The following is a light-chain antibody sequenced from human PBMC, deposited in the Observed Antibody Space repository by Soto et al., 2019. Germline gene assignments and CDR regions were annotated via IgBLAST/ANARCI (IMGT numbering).Light chain of an antibody. CDR2: DAT. CDR1: QSISSW. V-gene: IGKV1-5*01. J-gene: IGKJ1*01. CDR3: QQYYSYPWT. Sequence: DIQMTQSPSTLSAPVGDRVTITCRASQSISSWLAWYQQKPGKAPKLLIFDATSLQSGVPSRFSGSGSGTDFTLTISCLQSEDFATYYCQQYYSYPWTFGQGTKVDIK.